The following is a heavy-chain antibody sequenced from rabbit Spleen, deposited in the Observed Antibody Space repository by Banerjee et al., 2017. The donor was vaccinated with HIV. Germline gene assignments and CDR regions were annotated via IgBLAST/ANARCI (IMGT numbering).Heavy chain of an antibody. D-gene: IGHD1-1*01. CDR3: ARDTSSSFSSYGMDL. CDR2: IEAGSSGFT. CDR1: GVSFSVSSY. V-gene: IGHV1S45*01. Sequence: QEQLEESGGDLVKPGASLTLTCIASGVSFSVSSYMCWVRQAPGKGLEWIACIEAGSSGFTYFANWAKGRFTISKTSSTTVTLQMTSLTVADTATYFCARDTSSSFSSYGMDLWGQGTLVTVS. J-gene: IGHJ6*01.